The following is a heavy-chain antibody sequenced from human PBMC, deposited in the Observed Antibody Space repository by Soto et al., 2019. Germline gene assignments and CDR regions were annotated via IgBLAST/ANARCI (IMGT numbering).Heavy chain of an antibody. V-gene: IGHV4-59*01. Sequence: SETLSLTCTVSGGSISSYYWSWIRQPPGKGLEWIGYIYYSGSTNYNPSLKSRVTISVDTSKNQFSLKLSSVTAADTAVYYCARDGGHSGYDSYYYYMDVWGKGTKVTVSS. J-gene: IGHJ6*03. CDR3: ARDGGHSGYDSYYYYMDV. CDR1: GGSISSYY. D-gene: IGHD5-12*01. CDR2: IYYSGST.